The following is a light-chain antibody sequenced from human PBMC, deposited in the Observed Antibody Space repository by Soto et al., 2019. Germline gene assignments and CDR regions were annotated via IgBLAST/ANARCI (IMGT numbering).Light chain of an antibody. CDR3: AAWNDNPNGPGYV. CDR2: SDD. V-gene: IGLV1-44*01. CDR1: SSNIGSNY. J-gene: IGLJ1*01. Sequence: QSALTQPASASGTPGQRVTISCSGSSSNIGSNYGNWYQRLPGTAPKLLIYSDDQRPSGVPDRFSGSKSGTSASLVISGLQSEDEADYFCAAWNDNPNGPGYVFGTGTQLTVL.